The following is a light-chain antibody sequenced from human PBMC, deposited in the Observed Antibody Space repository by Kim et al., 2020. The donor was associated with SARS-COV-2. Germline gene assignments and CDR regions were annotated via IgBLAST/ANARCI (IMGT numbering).Light chain of an antibody. Sequence: RSASVGDRVHITCRASQSVNNYLAWYQQKPGRAPKVLIFDAFNLQSGVPSRFSGSRSGTEFTLTISSLQPDDFATYYCQQYHVYWTFGQGTKVEI. CDR3: QQYHVYWT. V-gene: IGKV1-5*01. CDR2: DAF. CDR1: QSVNNY. J-gene: IGKJ1*01.